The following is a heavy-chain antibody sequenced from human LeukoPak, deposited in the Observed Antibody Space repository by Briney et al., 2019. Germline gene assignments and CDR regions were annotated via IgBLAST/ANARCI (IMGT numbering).Heavy chain of an antibody. CDR1: GFTFSIYG. CDR3: AKDRGGSSPPFDY. J-gene: IGHJ4*02. CDR2: FSSSDGTT. D-gene: IGHD1-26*01. V-gene: IGHV3-23*01. Sequence: GGSLRLSCAASGFTFSIYGMSWVRQAPGKGLEWVSGFSSSDGTTHYADSVKGRFTISRDISKNTLYLQMNRLRAEDTAVSYCAKDRGGSSPPFDYWGQGTLVTVSS.